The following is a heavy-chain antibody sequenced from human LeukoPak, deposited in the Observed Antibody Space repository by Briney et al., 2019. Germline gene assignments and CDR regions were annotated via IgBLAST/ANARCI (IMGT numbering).Heavy chain of an antibody. CDR3: AREQQLVRYQWGYDAFDI. CDR2: ISYDGCNK. CDR1: GFTFSSYA. J-gene: IGHJ3*02. V-gene: IGHV3-30*04. Sequence: GGSLRLSCAASGFTFSSYAMHWVRQAPGKGLEWVAVISYDGCNKYYADSVKGRFTISRDNSKNTLYLQMNSLRAEDTAVYYCAREQQLVRYQWGYDAFDIWGQGTMVTVSS. D-gene: IGHD6-13*01.